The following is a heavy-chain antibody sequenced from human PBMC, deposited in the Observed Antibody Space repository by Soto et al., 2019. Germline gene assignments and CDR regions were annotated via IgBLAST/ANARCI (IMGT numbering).Heavy chain of an antibody. CDR1: GYSFRSYG. D-gene: IGHD3-10*01. J-gene: IGHJ4*02. Sequence: QVKLVESGGGVVQPGGSLRLSCVASGYSFRSYGMHWVRQAPGKGLEWVALIWYDGSNEYYADSVQGRFTISRDNSETTVYLQMNSLSVEDTAIYYCARERGFVRGVLRYYLDYWGQGTLVTVSS. CDR2: IWYDGSNE. V-gene: IGHV3-33*01. CDR3: ARERGFVRGVLRYYLDY.